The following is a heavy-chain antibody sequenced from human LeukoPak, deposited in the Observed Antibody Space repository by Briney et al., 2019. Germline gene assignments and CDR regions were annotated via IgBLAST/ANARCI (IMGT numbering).Heavy chain of an antibody. CDR3: ARAGVDCSSTSCYNYWFDP. V-gene: IGHV4-4*07. CDR1: GGSISSYY. CDR2: IYTSGST. D-gene: IGHD2-2*02. Sequence: SETLSLTCTVSGGSISSYYWSWIRQPAGKGLERIGRIYTSGSTNYNLSLKSRVTMSVDTSKNQFSLKLSSVTAADTAVYYCARAGVDCSSTSCYNYWFDPWGQGTLVTVSS. J-gene: IGHJ5*02.